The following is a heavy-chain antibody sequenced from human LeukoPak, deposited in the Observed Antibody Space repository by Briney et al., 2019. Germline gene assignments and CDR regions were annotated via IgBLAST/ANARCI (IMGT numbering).Heavy chain of an antibody. CDR2: ISAYNGNT. Sequence: ASVKVSCKASGYTFTSDAITWVRQAPGQGLEWMGWISAYNGNTNYAQKRQGRVTMTTDTSTSTAYMELRSLRSDDTAVYYCEHLLGSDAFDIWGQGTMVTVSS. J-gene: IGHJ3*02. CDR1: GYTFTSDA. V-gene: IGHV1-18*01. D-gene: IGHD2-15*01. CDR3: EHLLGSDAFDI.